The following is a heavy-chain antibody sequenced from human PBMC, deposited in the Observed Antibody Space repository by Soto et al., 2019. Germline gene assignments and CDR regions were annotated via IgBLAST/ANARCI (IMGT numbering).Heavy chain of an antibody. V-gene: IGHV3-30-3*01. CDR1: GFTFSNYA. CDR2: ISYDESNK. Sequence: QVQLVESGGGVVQAGRSLRLSCAASGFTFSNYAMHWVRQAPGKGLEWVAVISYDESNKYYADSVKGRFTISRDISKNTLYLQMNSLRAADTAVYYCARSSSSWYYGWFDPWGQGTLVTVSS. D-gene: IGHD6-13*01. CDR3: ARSSSSWYYGWFDP. J-gene: IGHJ5*02.